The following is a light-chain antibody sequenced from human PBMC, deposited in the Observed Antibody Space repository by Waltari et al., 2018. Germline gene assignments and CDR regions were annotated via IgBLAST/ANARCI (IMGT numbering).Light chain of an antibody. Sequence: QSLLTQPPSASGTPGQRVTISCSGSSSNLGSNPVYWSQHLPGTAPKVLIYKNRQRPSGVPDRFACSKSGTSASLAMSGLRSEDEGDYYCAAWDNSLSAWVFGGGTKLTVL. CDR3: AAWDNSLSAWV. V-gene: IGLV1-47*01. CDR1: SSNLGSNP. CDR2: KNR. J-gene: IGLJ3*02.